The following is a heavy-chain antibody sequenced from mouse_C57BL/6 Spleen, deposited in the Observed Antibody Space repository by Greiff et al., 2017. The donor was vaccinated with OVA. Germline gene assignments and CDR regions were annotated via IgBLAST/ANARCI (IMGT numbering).Heavy chain of an antibody. CDR1: GFTFTDYY. D-gene: IGHD4-1*01. V-gene: IGHV7-3*01. Sequence: EVHLVESGGGLVQPGGSLSLSCAASGFTFTDYYMSWVRQPPGKALEWLGFIRNKANGYTTEYSASVKGRFTISRDNSQSILYLQMNALRAEDSATYYCARGPNFDWDFDYWGQGTTLTVSS. CDR3: ARGPNFDWDFDY. CDR2: IRNKANGYTT. J-gene: IGHJ2*01.